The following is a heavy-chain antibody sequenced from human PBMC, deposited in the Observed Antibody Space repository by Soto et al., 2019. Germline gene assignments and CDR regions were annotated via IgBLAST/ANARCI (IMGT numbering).Heavy chain of an antibody. Sequence: QVQLVESGGGVVQPGRSLRLSCTASGFTFSLYGMHWVRQAPGKGLEWVAVIWYDGSNIYHADSVKGRFTISRDNSKNTLYLQMNSLRAEDTAVYYCARGGGAKFVDYWGQGTLVTVSS. CDR3: ARGGGAKFVDY. CDR2: IWYDGSNI. V-gene: IGHV3-33*01. CDR1: GFTFSLYG. D-gene: IGHD1-26*01. J-gene: IGHJ4*02.